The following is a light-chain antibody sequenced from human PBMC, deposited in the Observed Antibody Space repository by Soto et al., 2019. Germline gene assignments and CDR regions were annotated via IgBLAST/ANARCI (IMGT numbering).Light chain of an antibody. Sequence: DIQMTQSPSSLSASVGDRVTITCRASQTISTYLNWYQQKPGKAPKLLIYAASTLQSGVPSRFSGSESGTDFTLTIKSLQPEDFATYYCQQSHGIPYTFGQGTKLEIK. CDR1: QTISTY. J-gene: IGKJ2*01. CDR2: AAS. V-gene: IGKV1-39*01. CDR3: QQSHGIPYT.